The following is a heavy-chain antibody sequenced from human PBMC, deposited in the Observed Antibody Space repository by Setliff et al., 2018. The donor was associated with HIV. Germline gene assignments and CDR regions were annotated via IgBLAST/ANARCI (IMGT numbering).Heavy chain of an antibody. CDR3: ARVPFTTGFDS. V-gene: IGHV4-38-2*01. D-gene: IGHD3-3*01. Sequence: SETLSLTCAVSGYSISSGYYWGWIRQPPGKGLEWIVNIYHSGDTHYSPSLKSRVTISVDTPKNQFSLKLSSVTAADTAVYYCARVPFTTGFDSWGQGTLVTVSS. CDR2: IYHSGDT. CDR1: GYSISSGYY. J-gene: IGHJ4*02.